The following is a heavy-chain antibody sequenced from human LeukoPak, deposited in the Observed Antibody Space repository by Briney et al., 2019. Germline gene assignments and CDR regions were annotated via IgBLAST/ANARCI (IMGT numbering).Heavy chain of an antibody. J-gene: IGHJ6*04. Sequence: GASVKVSCKASGGTFSSYAISWVRQAPGQGLEWMGGIIPIFGTANYAQKFQGRVTITADKSTSTAYMELSSLRSEDAAVYYCARGATSITMVRGVCYYYGMDVWGKGTTVTVSS. V-gene: IGHV1-69*06. CDR1: GGTFSSYA. CDR2: IIPIFGTA. D-gene: IGHD3-10*01. CDR3: ARGATSITMVRGVCYYYGMDV.